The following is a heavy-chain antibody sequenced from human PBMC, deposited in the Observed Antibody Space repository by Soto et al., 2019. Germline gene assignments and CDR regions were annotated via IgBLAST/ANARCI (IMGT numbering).Heavy chain of an antibody. CDR3: AKLWSGFYDAFDI. CDR1: GFTFSSYA. J-gene: IGHJ3*02. Sequence: PGGSLRLSCAASGFTFSSYAMSWVRQAPGKGLEWVSAISGSGGSTYYADSVKGRFTISGDNSKNTLYLQMNSLRAEDTAVYYCAKLWSGFYDAFDIWGQGTMVTVSS. CDR2: ISGSGGST. V-gene: IGHV3-23*01. D-gene: IGHD3-3*01.